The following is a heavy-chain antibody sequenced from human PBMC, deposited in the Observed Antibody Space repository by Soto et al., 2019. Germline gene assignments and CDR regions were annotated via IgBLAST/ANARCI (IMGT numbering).Heavy chain of an antibody. Sequence: AWSLRHSCAASGFTFISYAMSWVRKAPGKGLEWVAIISGSAGRTYYADSVKGRFTISRDNSKNTLYLQMNSLRAEDTAVYYCAKIEYSSSSPFDYWGQGTLVTVSS. CDR1: GFTFISYA. J-gene: IGHJ4*02. V-gene: IGHV3-23*01. CDR2: ISGSAGRT. CDR3: AKIEYSSSSPFDY. D-gene: IGHD6-6*01.